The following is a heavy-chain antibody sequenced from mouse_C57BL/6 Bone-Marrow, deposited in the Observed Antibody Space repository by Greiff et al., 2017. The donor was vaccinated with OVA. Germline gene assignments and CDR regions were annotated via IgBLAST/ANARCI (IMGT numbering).Heavy chain of an antibody. D-gene: IGHD2-4*01. CDR2: IWTGGGT. CDR3: AGNLYYDCDEGFAY. CDR1: GFSLTSYA. J-gene: IGHJ3*01. V-gene: IGHV2-9-1*01. Sequence: VKLVESGPGLVAPSPSLSITCTVSGFSLTSYAISWVRQPPGKGLEWLGVIWTGGGTNYNSPPNSRLSISKDNSKSQVFLKMNSLQTDDTARYYCAGNLYYDCDEGFAYGGQGTLVTVSA.